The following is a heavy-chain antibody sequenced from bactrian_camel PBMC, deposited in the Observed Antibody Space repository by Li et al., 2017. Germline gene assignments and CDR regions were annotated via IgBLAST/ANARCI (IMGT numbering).Heavy chain of an antibody. CDR2: FHTDGTT. CDR1: GFTFSSYY. J-gene: IGHJ6*01. D-gene: IGHD6*01. V-gene: IGHV3S10*01. Sequence: VQLVESGGGLVQPGGSLRLSCAASGFTFSSYYMTWVRQAPGKQREGVAFFHTDGTTGYAEPVKGRFNISLDAKNALYLQMNSLKPEDTSMYYCATDDDYNSCYGGNWFSRSDFPYWGQGTQVTVS. CDR3: ATDDDYNSCYGGNWFSRSDFPY.